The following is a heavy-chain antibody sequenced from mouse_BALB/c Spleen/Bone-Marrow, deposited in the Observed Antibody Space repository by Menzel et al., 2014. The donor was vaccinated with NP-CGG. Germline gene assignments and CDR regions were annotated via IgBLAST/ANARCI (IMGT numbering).Heavy chain of an antibody. J-gene: IGHJ4*01. CDR1: GYTFTSSI. Sequence: VQLQQSGPELVKPGASVKMSCKASGYTFTSSIMHWVKQKPGQGLEWIGYINPYNDGTKYNEKFKGKATLTSDKSSSTAYMELSSLTSEDSAVYYCARRWLPYAMDYWGQGTSVTVSS. V-gene: IGHV1-14*01. CDR3: ARRWLPYAMDY. CDR2: INPYNDGT. D-gene: IGHD2-3*01.